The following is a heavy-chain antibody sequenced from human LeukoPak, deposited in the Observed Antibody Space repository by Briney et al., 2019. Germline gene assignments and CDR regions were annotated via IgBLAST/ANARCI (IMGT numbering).Heavy chain of an antibody. CDR1: GYSFTGHY. Sequence: ASVKVSCKASGYSFTGHYMHWVRRAPGQGLEWMGIVNPSGGSTTYAQKFQGRVTMTRDTSTSTVYMELSSLRSEDTAVYYCARADRGNYYSLDYWGQGTLVTVSS. CDR2: VNPSGGST. D-gene: IGHD1-26*01. CDR3: ARADRGNYYSLDY. J-gene: IGHJ4*02. V-gene: IGHV1-46*01.